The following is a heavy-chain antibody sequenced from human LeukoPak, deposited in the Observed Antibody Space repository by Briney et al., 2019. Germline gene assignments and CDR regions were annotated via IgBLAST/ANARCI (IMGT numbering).Heavy chain of an antibody. Sequence: GRSLRLSCAASGITFSSYAMHWVRQAPGKGLEWVAVISYDGSNKYYADSVKGRFTISRDNSKNTLYLQMNSLRAEDTAVYYCARGTMMRGVMEYYYGMDVWGQGTTVTVSS. J-gene: IGHJ6*02. CDR3: ARGTMMRGVMEYYYGMDV. CDR1: GITFSSYA. D-gene: IGHD3-10*01. V-gene: IGHV3-30*04. CDR2: ISYDGSNK.